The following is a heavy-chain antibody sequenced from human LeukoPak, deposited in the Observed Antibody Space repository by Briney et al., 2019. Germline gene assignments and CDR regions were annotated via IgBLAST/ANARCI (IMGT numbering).Heavy chain of an antibody. D-gene: IGHD2/OR15-2a*01. CDR2: IYYTGST. J-gene: IGHJ3*02. CDR3: ARESVIDAFDI. CDR1: GGSMTNYY. V-gene: IGHV4-59*01. Sequence: SETLSLTCTVSGGSMTNYYGSWIRQPPGKGLEWIAYIYYTGSTYYNPSLKSRVTMSVDTSKNQFSLKLSSVTAADTAVYYCARESVIDAFDIWGQGTMVTVSS.